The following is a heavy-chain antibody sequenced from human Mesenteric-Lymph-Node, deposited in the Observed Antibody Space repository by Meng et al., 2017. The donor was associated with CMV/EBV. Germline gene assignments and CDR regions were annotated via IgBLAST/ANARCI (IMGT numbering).Heavy chain of an antibody. J-gene: IGHJ6*02. CDR1: GFTFSTYA. Sequence: GESLKISCAASGFTFSTYAMHWVRQAPGKGLECVAVISYDGSDKYYADSVKGRFNISRDNSKNALYLQLSSLRADDTAVYYCARDLKPAHCSSTSCYYYYGMDVWVQGTTVTVSS. D-gene: IGHD2-2*01. CDR3: ARDLKPAHCSSTSCYYYYGMDV. CDR2: ISYDGSDK. V-gene: IGHV3-30-3*01.